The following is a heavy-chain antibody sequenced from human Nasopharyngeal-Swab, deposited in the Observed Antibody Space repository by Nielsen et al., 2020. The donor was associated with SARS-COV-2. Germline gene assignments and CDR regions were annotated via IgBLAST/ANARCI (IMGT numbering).Heavy chain of an antibody. V-gene: IGHV4-39*07. CDR2: IYYSGST. CDR3: ARVEGSPYGSGSYSIDY. D-gene: IGHD3-10*01. Sequence: SETLSLTCTVSGGSISSSSYYWGWIRQPPGKGLKWIGSIYYSGSTNYNPSLKSRVTISVDTSKNQFSLKLSSVTAADTAVYYCARVEGSPYGSGSYSIDYWGQGTLVTVSS. CDR1: GGSISSSSYY. J-gene: IGHJ4*02.